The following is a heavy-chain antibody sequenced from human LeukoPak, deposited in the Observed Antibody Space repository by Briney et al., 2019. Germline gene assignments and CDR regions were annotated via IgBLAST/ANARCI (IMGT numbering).Heavy chain of an antibody. CDR2: IYYSGTT. J-gene: IGHJ4*02. CDR3: VTLQNGWSQNNLDD. D-gene: IGHD6-19*01. V-gene: IGHV4-39*01. Sequence: SETLSLTCSVSGNSISSSSYYWGWIRQPPGKGLEWIGSIYYSGTTYYNPSLKSRVTISLDTSKNQFSLKLRSVIAADTAVYYCVTLQNGWSQNNLDDWGQGTLVTVSS. CDR1: GNSISSSSYY.